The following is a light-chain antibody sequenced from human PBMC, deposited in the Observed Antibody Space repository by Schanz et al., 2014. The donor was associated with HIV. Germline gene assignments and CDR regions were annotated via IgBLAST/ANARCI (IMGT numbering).Light chain of an antibody. J-gene: IGLJ2*01. CDR3: GSHTTTSTLV. CDR1: SNDIGAYNR. V-gene: IGLV2-14*03. Sequence: QSALTQPASVSGSPGQSITISCTGTSNDIGAYNRVSWYQQHPGKAPKLLIYEVSKRPSGVSSRFSGSKSGNTASLTISGLRAEDEADYYCGSHTTTSTLVFGGGTKLTVL. CDR2: EVS.